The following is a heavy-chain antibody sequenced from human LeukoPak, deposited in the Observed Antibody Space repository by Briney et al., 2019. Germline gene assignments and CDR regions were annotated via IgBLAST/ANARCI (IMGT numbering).Heavy chain of an antibody. Sequence: HWVRQAPGQGLEWMGWINPNSGGTNYAQNFQGRVTMTSDTSTYTTHMELSRLRSDDTAVYYCARSDVVVVTATTHFDYWGQGTLVTVSS. CDR3: ARSDVVVVTATTHFDY. CDR2: INPNSGGT. V-gene: IGHV1-2*02. J-gene: IGHJ4*02. D-gene: IGHD2-15*01.